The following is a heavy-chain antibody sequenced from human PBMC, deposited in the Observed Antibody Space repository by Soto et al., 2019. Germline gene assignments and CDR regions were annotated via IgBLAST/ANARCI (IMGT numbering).Heavy chain of an antibody. D-gene: IGHD6-19*01. CDR2: INHSGST. CDR3: ARGGPVAVAGNTYYYYGMDA. V-gene: IGHV4-34*01. J-gene: IGHJ6*02. Sequence: PSETLSLTCAVYGGSFSGYYWSWIRQPPGKGLEWIGEINHSGSTNYNPSLKSRVTISVDTSKNQFSLKLSSVTAADTAVYYCARGGPVAVAGNTYYYYGMDAWGQGTTDTFSS. CDR1: GGSFSGYY.